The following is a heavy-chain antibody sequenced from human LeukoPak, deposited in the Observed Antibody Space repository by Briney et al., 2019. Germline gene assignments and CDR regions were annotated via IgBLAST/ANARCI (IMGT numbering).Heavy chain of an antibody. CDR2: IKQDGSEK. CDR1: GFTFSSYW. J-gene: IGHJ6*04. CDR3: AKRENGDYVSYYYYGMDV. V-gene: IGHV3-7*03. Sequence: GGSLRLSCAASGFTFSSYWMSWVRQAPGKGLEWVANIKQDGSEKYYVDSVKGRFTISRDNSKNTLYLQMNSLRAEDTAVYYCAKRENGDYVSYYYYGMDVWGKGTTVTVSS. D-gene: IGHD4-17*01.